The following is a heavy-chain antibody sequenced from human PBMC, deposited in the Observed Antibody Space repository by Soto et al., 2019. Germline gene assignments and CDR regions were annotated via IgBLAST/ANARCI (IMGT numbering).Heavy chain of an antibody. Sequence: HVELVESGGGVVRPGKSLTVSCTGSGFVFGGFGMHWVRQTPGKGLEWLGMASYDGTYKYFADSVKGRFTISRDNGMNPVYLQMDNLRLEDTALYYCARGGDVLDYWGRGTLVTVSS. V-gene: IGHV3-30*03. CDR2: ASYDGTYK. CDR1: GFVFGGFG. CDR3: ARGGDVLDY. D-gene: IGHD3-16*01. J-gene: IGHJ4*02.